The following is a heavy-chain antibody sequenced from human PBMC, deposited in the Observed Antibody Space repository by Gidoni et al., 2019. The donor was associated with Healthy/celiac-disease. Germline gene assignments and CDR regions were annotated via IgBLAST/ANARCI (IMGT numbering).Heavy chain of an antibody. V-gene: IGHV4-31*03. CDR3: ARGINTYYYDSSGYYYRGDAFDI. CDR2: IYYSGST. Sequence: QVQLQESGPGLVKPSQTLSLTCTVSGGSISSGGYYWSWIRQHPGKGLEWIGYIYYSGSTYYNPSLKSRVTISVDTSKNQFSLKLSSVTAADTAVYYCARGINTYYYDSSGYYYRGDAFDIWGQGTMVTVSS. D-gene: IGHD3-22*01. CDR1: GGSISSGGYY. J-gene: IGHJ3*02.